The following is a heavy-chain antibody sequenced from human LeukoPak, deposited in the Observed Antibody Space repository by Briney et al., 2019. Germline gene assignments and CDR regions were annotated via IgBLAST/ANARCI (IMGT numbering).Heavy chain of an antibody. V-gene: IGHV3-23*01. CDR1: GFTFSSYA. J-gene: IGHJ6*03. CDR2: ISGSGGST. D-gene: IGHD2-15*01. Sequence: PGGSLRLSCATSGFTFSSYAMSWVRQAPGKGLEWVSAISGSGGSTYYADSVKGRFTISRDNSKNTLYLQMNSLRAEDTAIYYCVRETGTIGYYMDVWGKGTAVTVSS. CDR3: VRETGTIGYYMDV.